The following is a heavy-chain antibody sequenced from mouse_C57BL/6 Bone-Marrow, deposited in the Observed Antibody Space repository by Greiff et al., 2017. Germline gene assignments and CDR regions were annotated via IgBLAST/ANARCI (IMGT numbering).Heavy chain of an antibody. D-gene: IGHD3-2*02. J-gene: IGHJ4*01. CDR2: IWGDGST. CDR3: AKPRKEQATWAMDY. V-gene: IGHV2-3*01. Sequence: VQLKESGPGLVAPSQSLSLTCTVSGFSLTSYGVSWVRQPPGKGLEWLGVIWGDGSTNYHSALISRLSISKDNSKSQVFLKLNSRQTDDTATYYCAKPRKEQATWAMDYWGQGTSVTVSS. CDR1: GFSLTSYG.